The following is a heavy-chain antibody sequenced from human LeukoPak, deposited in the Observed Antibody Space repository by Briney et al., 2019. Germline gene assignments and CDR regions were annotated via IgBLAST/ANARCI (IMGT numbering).Heavy chain of an antibody. CDR2: INHSGST. CDR3: ARGGRWGYCTNGVCPPYYYGMDV. D-gene: IGHD2-8*01. Sequence: SETLSLTCAVYGGSFSGYYWSWIRQPPGKGLEWIGEINHSGSTNYNPSLKSRVTISVDTSKNQFSLKLSSVTAADTAAYYCARGGRWGYCTNGVCPPYYYGMDVWGQGTTVTVSS. V-gene: IGHV4-34*01. CDR1: GGSFSGYY. J-gene: IGHJ6*02.